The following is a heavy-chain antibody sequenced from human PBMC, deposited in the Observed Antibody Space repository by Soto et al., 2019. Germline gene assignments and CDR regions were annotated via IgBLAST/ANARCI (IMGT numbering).Heavy chain of an antibody. V-gene: IGHV4-61*01. CDR1: GGSVRRGSYY. D-gene: IGHD1-7*01. CDR2: IYYSGST. Sequence: QVQLQESGPGLVKPSETLSLTCTVSGGSVRRGSYYWSWIRQPPGKGLEWIGYIYYSGSTHYNPSLKSRVTISVDTSKNQFSLKLSSVTAADTAVYYCARGEDWNYGNWFDPWGQGTLVTVSS. CDR3: ARGEDWNYGNWFDP. J-gene: IGHJ5*02.